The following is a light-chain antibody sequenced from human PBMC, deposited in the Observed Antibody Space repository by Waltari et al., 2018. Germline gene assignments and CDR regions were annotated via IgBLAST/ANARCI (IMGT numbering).Light chain of an antibody. J-gene: IGKJ1*01. CDR2: WAS. CDR3: QQYYSTPGT. CDR1: QSVLYSSNNKNY. Sequence: DIVMTQSPDSLAVSLGERATINCKSSQSVLYSSNNKNYLAWYQQKPGQPPKLLIYWASTRESGVPDRFSGSGSGTEFTLTISSLQAEDVAVYYCQQYYSTPGTFGQGTKVEIK. V-gene: IGKV4-1*01.